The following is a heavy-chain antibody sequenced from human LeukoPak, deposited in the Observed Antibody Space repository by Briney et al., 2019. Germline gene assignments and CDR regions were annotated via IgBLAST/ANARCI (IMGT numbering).Heavy chain of an antibody. J-gene: IGHJ4*02. CDR1: GGSFSGYY. CDR3: ASIPGNYFDY. CDR2: INHSGST. V-gene: IGHV4-34*01. Sequence: SETLSLTCAVYGGSFSGYYWSWIRQPPGKGLEWIGEINHSGSTNYNPSLKSRVTISVDTSKNQFSLKLSSVTAADTAVYYCASIPGNYFDYWGQGTLVTVSS. D-gene: IGHD1-26*01.